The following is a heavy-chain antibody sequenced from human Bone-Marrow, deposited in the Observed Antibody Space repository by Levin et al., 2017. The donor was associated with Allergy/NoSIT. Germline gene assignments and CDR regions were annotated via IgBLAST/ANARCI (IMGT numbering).Heavy chain of an antibody. CDR1: GFTFSSYG. V-gene: IGHV3-33*01. CDR3: ARDYDILTGYAPIIDY. J-gene: IGHJ4*02. CDR2: IWYDGSNK. Sequence: PGGSLRLSCAASGFTFSSYGMHWVRQAPGKGLEWVAVIWYDGSNKYYADSVKGRFTISRDNSKNTLYLQMNSLRAEDTAVYYCARDYDILTGYAPIIDYWGQGTLVTVSS. D-gene: IGHD3-9*01.